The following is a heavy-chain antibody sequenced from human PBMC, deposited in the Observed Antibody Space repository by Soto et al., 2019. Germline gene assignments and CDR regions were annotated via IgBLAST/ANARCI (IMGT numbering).Heavy chain of an antibody. V-gene: IGHV4-31*03. D-gene: IGHD4-17*01. CDR3: AREAYDYGDYASYYYYMDV. CDR1: GGSISSGGYY. Sequence: SETLSLTCTVSGGSISSGGYYWSWIRQHPGKGLEWIGYIYYSGSTYYNPSLKSRVTISVDTSKNQFSLKLSSVTAADTAVYYCAREAYDYGDYASYYYYMDVWGKGTTVTVSS. J-gene: IGHJ6*03. CDR2: IYYSGST.